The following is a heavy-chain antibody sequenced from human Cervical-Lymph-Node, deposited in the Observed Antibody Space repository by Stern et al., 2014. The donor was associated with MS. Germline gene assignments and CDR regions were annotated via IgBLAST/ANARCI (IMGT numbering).Heavy chain of an antibody. Sequence: QVQLVESGGGVVQPGRSLRLSCAASGFIFNYYGMHWVRQAPGKGLQWVAVISNDGSSRDYADSVKGRFTISRDNSKNTLFLQMNSLRVEDTGVYYCASRYDYGDSIYWGQGTLVTVSS. J-gene: IGHJ4*02. CDR1: GFIFNYYG. D-gene: IGHD4-17*01. CDR2: ISNDGSSR. V-gene: IGHV3-30*03. CDR3: ASRYDYGDSIY.